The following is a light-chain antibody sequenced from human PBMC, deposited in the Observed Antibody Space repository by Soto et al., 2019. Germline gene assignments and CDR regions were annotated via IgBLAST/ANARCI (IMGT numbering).Light chain of an antibody. CDR2: DAS. J-gene: IGKJ1*01. Sequence: IQMTQSPSTLSSSVGDGVTLACRASQSISSCLAWYQQKPGQAPQLLIYDASNLESGVPSRFSGSGSGTEFTLTISSLQPEDFASYYCQQHNSWPLTFGQGTKVEI. CDR1: QSISSC. V-gene: IGKV1-5*01. CDR3: QQHNSWPLT.